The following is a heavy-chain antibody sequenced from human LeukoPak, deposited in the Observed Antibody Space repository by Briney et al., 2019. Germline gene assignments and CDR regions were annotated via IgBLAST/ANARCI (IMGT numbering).Heavy chain of an antibody. Sequence: PGGSLRLSCSASGFTFRSYGMHWVRQAPGKGLEWVAFIRFDGSNQYYADSAKGRFTISRDNSNNTLSLQMNTLRGDDTAVYFCAKGYGESHFDSWGQGTLVTVSS. CDR3: AKGYGESHFDS. CDR1: GFTFRSYG. J-gene: IGHJ4*02. D-gene: IGHD5-18*01. CDR2: IRFDGSNQ. V-gene: IGHV3-30*02.